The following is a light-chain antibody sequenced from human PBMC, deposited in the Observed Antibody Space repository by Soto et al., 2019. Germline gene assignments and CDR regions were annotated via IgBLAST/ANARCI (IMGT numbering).Light chain of an antibody. V-gene: IGLV2-8*01. Sequence: QSALTQPPSASGSPGQSVAISCTGTSSDVGAYNSVSWYQQHPGKAPKLMIYEVTKRPSGVPDRFSGSKSGNTASLTVSGLQAEDEADYYCSSYAGSSNVFGTGTKVTVL. J-gene: IGLJ1*01. CDR2: EVT. CDR3: SSYAGSSNV. CDR1: SSDVGAYNS.